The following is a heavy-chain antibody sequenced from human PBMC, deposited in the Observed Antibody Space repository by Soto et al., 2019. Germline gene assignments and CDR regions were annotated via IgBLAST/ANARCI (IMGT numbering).Heavy chain of an antibody. CDR3: ARGLGWRRGPFDF. V-gene: IGHV3-48*02. D-gene: IGHD2-21*01. J-gene: IGHJ4*02. CDR1: GFTFSSYS. Sequence: LRLSCAASGFTFSSYSMNWVRQAPGKGLEWLSYISSSSNTIFYADSVKGRFTISRDSANSSLYLQLNSLRDDDTAVYFCARGLGWRRGPFDFWGQGTPVTVSS. CDR2: ISSSSNTI.